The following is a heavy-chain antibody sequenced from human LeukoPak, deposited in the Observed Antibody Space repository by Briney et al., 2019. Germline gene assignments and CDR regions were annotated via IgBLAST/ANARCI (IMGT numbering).Heavy chain of an antibody. V-gene: IGHV3-33*07. Sequence: GGSLSLSCAASGFTFGGYWMSWVRQAPGKGLEWVAVIWYDGFNKYYADSVKGRFTISRDNSKNTLYLQMNSLRAEDTAVYYCARDLGNWGWNDFWGQGTLVTVSS. J-gene: IGHJ4*02. D-gene: IGHD7-27*01. CDR1: GFTFGGYW. CDR3: ARDLGNWGWNDF. CDR2: IWYDGFNK.